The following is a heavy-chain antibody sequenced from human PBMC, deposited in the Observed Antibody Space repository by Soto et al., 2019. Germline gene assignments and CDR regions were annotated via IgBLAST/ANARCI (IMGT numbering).Heavy chain of an antibody. D-gene: IGHD3-3*01. CDR2: IHHTENT. V-gene: IGHV4-30-2*03. CDR1: GGSISSGGYS. CDR3: ARRADFWSGYLISGFDY. Sequence: SETLSLTCAVSGGSISSGGYSWSWIRQPPGKGLEWIGNIHHTENTYYNPSLKSRVTISVDTSKNQFSLKLSSVTAADTAVYYCARRADFWSGYLISGFDYWGQGALVTSPQ. J-gene: IGHJ4*02.